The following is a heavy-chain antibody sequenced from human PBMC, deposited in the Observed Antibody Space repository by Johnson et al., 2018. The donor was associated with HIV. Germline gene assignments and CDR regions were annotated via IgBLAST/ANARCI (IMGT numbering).Heavy chain of an antibody. Sequence: QVQLVESGGGVVQPGRSLRLSCAASGFTFSSYAMHWVRQAPGKGLEWVAVISYDGSNKYYADSVTGRFTISRDNSKNTLYLQMNSLRAEDTAVYYCARANSTWDAFDIWGQGTMVTVSS. CDR3: ARANSTWDAFDI. J-gene: IGHJ3*02. V-gene: IGHV3-30-3*01. CDR1: GFTFSSYA. CDR2: ISYDGSNK. D-gene: IGHD6-13*01.